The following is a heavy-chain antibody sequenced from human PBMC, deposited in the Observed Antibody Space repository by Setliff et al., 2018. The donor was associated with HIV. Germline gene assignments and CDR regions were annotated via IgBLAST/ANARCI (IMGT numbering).Heavy chain of an antibody. J-gene: IGHJ4*02. CDR3: ASPYENNSGPDY. D-gene: IGHD7-27*01. CDR1: GFTFTGYY. V-gene: IGHV1-2*02. Sequence: ASVKVSCKPSGFTFTGYYLHWVRQAPGQGLEWMGWINPNNGDTNYEQRFRGRVTMTRDTSITTVYMVLNRLTPGDTAVYYCASPYENNSGPDYWGQGTPVTVST. CDR2: INPNNGDT.